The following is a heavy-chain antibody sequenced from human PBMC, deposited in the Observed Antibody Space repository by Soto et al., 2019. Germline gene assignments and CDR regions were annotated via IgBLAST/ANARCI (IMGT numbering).Heavy chain of an antibody. V-gene: IGHV4-30-2*01. Sequence: SETLSLTCTVSGGSISSGGYSWSWIRQPPGKGLEWIGYIYHSGSTYYNPSLKSRVTISVDGSKNQFSLKLSSVTAADTAVYYCASSLYGMDVWGQGTTVTVSS. CDR1: GGSISSGGYS. CDR2: IYHSGST. J-gene: IGHJ6*02. CDR3: ASSLYGMDV.